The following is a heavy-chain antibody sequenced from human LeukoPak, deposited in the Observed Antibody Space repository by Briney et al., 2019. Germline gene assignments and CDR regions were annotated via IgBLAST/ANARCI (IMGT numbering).Heavy chain of an antibody. CDR3: ARAGGYCGRISCPYYFDY. CDR1: GYTFTSYD. Sequence: ASVKVSCKASGYTFTSYDSNWVRQATGQGLEWMGWMNPKRGNTGYAQKFQGSVTMTRHTSIRTAYMELSSLRSEDTAVYYCARAGGYCGRISCPYYFDYWGQGSLVAVSS. V-gene: IGHV1-8*01. J-gene: IGHJ4*02. D-gene: IGHD2-15*01. CDR2: MNPKRGNT.